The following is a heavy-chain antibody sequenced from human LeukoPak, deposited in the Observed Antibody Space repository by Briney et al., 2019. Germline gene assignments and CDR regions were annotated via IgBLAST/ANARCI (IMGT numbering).Heavy chain of an antibody. CDR1: GGSFSGYY. D-gene: IGHD6-13*01. J-gene: IGHJ4*02. CDR2: INHSGST. V-gene: IGHV4-34*01. CDR3: ARGAGQQQLFDY. Sequence: SETLSLTCAVYGGSFSGYYWRWIRHPPGKGLEWIGEINHSGSTNYSPSLKSRVTISLETSKNQFSLKLSSVTAADTAVYYCARGAGQQQLFDYWGQGTLVTVSS.